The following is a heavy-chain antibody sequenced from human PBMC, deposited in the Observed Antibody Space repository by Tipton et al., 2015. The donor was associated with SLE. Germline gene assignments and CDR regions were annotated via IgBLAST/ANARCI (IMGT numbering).Heavy chain of an antibody. CDR2: ISYDGSNK. CDR3: AKESKRGLLWFGELPN. V-gene: IGHV3-30*18. Sequence: SLRLSCAASGFTFSSYGMHWVRQAPGKGLEWVAVISYDGSNKYYADSVKGRFTISRDNSKNTLYLQMNSLRAEDTAVYYCAKESKRGLLWFGELPNWGQGTLVTVSS. D-gene: IGHD3-10*01. J-gene: IGHJ4*02. CDR1: GFTFSSYG.